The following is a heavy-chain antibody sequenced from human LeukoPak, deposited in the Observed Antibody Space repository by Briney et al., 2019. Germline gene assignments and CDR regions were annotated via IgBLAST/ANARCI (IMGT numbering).Heavy chain of an antibody. D-gene: IGHD1-14*01. CDR1: GFTFSNRY. CDR2: ISSSSHYT. J-gene: IGHJ4*02. CDR3: VTETTEGAKDY. V-gene: IGHV3-11*05. Sequence: GGSLRLSCAASGFTFSNRYRGWVRQAPGKGLAWVSYISSSSHYTNYEASVRGRFIISRDNARDSVYLQMNSLRVEDTAIYYCVTETTEGAKDYWGQGTLVTVPS.